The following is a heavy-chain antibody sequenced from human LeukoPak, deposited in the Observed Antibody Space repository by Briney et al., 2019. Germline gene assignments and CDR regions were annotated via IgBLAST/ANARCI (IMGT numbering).Heavy chain of an antibody. CDR2: IYHSGST. V-gene: IGHV4-38-2*02. Sequence: SETLSLTCTVSGYSISSGYYWGWIRQPPGKGLEWIGGIYHSGSTYYNPSLKSRVTISVDTSKNQFSLKLSSVTAADTALYYCARELRYDNSDSGAFWGQGTVVTVSS. J-gene: IGHJ3*01. D-gene: IGHD3-22*01. CDR1: GYSISSGYY. CDR3: ARELRYDNSDSGAF.